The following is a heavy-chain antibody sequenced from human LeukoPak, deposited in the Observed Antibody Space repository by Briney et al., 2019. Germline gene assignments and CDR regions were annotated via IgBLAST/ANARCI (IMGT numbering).Heavy chain of an antibody. D-gene: IGHD2-15*01. CDR1: GFTFRKHA. V-gene: IGHV3-21*01. CDR3: ARDRPTGASRVFVVQ. Sequence: GGSLRLSCTASGFTFRKHAMTWVRQAPGKGLEWVSSMSSGGTYIYYADSVRGRFTISRDNAKHSLYLVMNSLRAEDTATYYCARDRPTGASRVFVVQWGQGTLVTVSS. CDR2: MSSGGTYI. J-gene: IGHJ4*02.